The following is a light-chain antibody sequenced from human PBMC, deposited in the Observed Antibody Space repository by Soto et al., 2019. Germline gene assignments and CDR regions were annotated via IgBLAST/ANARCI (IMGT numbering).Light chain of an antibody. CDR1: QSVRSN. CDR2: GAS. Sequence: EIVMTQSPATLSVSPGERATLSCRASQSVRSNLAWYQQKPGQAPRLLIYGASTRASGIPGRFSGSGSGTDFTLTISRLEPEDFAVYYCQQYGSSPWTFGQGTKVDIK. J-gene: IGKJ1*01. CDR3: QQYGSSPWT. V-gene: IGKV3-20*01.